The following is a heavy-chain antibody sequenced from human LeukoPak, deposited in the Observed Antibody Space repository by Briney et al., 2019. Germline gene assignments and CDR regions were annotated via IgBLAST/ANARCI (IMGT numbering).Heavy chain of an antibody. CDR2: IYYSGST. CDR3: ARGYDFWSGKGGLDY. D-gene: IGHD3-3*01. CDR1: GGSISSYY. Sequence: SETLSLTCTVSGGSISSYYWSWIRQPPGKGPEWIGYIYYSGSTNYNPSLKSRVTISVDTSKNQFSLKLSSVTAADTAVYYCARGYDFWSGKGGLDYWGQGTLVTVSS. J-gene: IGHJ4*02. V-gene: IGHV4-59*01.